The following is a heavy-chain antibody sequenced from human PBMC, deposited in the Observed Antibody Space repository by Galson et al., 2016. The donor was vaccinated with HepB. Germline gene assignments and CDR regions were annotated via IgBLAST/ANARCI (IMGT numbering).Heavy chain of an antibody. CDR1: GFIFREFD. CDR2: ISVTGSST. J-gene: IGHJ4*02. Sequence: SLRLSCAASGFIFREFDMNWVRQAPGKGLEWVSRISVTGSSTDYADSVKGRFTISRDNFKNTLYLQMNSLRVEDTAIYYCAKAWGDTTSRLELWGQGALVTVSS. D-gene: IGHD3-16*01. CDR3: AKAWGDTTSRLEL. V-gene: IGHV3-23*01.